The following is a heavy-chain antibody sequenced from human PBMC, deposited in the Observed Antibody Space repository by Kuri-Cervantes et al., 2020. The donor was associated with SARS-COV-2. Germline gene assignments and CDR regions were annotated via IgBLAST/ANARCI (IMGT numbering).Heavy chain of an antibody. Sequence: GPLRLSCTVSGGSISTYYWSWIRQPPGKGLEWIGYLYYSGSTNYNPSLKSRVTISLDTSKNQFSLKLSSVTAADTAVYYCATGSYYVAYDYWGQGTLVTVSS. CDR3: ATGSYYVAYDY. V-gene: IGHV4-59*01. J-gene: IGHJ4*02. CDR2: LYYSGST. CDR1: GGSISTYY. D-gene: IGHD1-26*01.